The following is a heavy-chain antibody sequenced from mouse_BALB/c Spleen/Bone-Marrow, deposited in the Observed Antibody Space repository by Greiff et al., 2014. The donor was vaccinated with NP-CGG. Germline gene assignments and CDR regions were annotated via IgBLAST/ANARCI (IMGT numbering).Heavy chain of an antibody. CDR1: GYNFTSYW. CDR2: IYPVSAST. V-gene: IGHV1-55*01. CDR3: ASGVYYAMDY. Sequence: VQLQQPGAERVKPGTSVTLSCKASGYNFTSYWVNWVKLRPGQGLEWIGDIYPVSASTNYNEKFRSKATLTVDTSSSTAYMQLSNLASDDSALYYCASGVYYAMDYWGQGTSVTVSS. J-gene: IGHJ4*01.